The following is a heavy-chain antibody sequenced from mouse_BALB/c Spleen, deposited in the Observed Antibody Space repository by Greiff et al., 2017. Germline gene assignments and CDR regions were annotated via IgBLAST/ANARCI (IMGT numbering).Heavy chain of an antibody. J-gene: IGHJ4*01. Sequence: VQLKESGPGLVKPSQSLSLTCTVTGYSITSDYAWNWIRQFPGNKLEWMGYISYSGSTSYNPSLKSRISITRDTSKNQFFLQLNSVTTEDTATYYCATGYPMDYWGQGTSVTVSS. CDR3: ATGYPMDY. D-gene: IGHD1-1*01. CDR1: GYSITSDYA. CDR2: ISYSGST. V-gene: IGHV3-2*02.